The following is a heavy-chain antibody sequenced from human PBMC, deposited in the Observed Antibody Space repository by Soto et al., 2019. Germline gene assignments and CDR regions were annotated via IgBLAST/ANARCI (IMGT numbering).Heavy chain of an antibody. CDR3: AKDAWPFSTMTRHFDY. Sequence: GGSLRLSCAASGFTFSSYGMHWVRQAPGKGLEWVAVISYDGSNKYYADSVKGRFTISRDNSKNTLYLQMNSLRAEDTAVYYCAKDAWPFSTMTRHFDYWGQGTLVTVSS. CDR2: ISYDGSNK. D-gene: IGHD3-22*01. CDR1: GFTFSSYG. V-gene: IGHV3-30*18. J-gene: IGHJ4*02.